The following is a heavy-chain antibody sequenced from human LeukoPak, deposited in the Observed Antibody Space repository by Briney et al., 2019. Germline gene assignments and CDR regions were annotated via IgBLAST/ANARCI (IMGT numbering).Heavy chain of an antibody. J-gene: IGHJ3*02. CDR1: GFSFSPGGAA. CDR2: IYENDEK. CDR3: AHRHRGVASDI. V-gene: IGHV2-5*01. Sequence: SGPTLVNPTQTLTLTCTFSGFSFSPGGAAVASIRQPPGGALDRLGVIYENDEKLYSSSLQNRLSITKDTSKNQVVLTMANMDPVDTATYYCAHRHRGVASDIWGQGTMVTVSS. D-gene: IGHD2-15*01.